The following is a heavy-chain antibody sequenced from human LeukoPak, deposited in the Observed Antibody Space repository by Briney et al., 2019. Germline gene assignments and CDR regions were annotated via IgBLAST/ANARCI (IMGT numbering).Heavy chain of an antibody. J-gene: IGHJ4*02. CDR3: ARGSIAARPFSETNFDY. CDR1: GYTFTNYD. CDR2: MNPNSGNT. Sequence: GASVKVSCKASGYTFTNYDINWVRQATGQGLEWMGWMNPNSGNTGYVQKFQGRVSLTRNTSINTVYMELSSLRSEDTAVYYCARGSIAARPFSETNFDYWGQGTLVTVSS. D-gene: IGHD6-6*01. V-gene: IGHV1-8*01.